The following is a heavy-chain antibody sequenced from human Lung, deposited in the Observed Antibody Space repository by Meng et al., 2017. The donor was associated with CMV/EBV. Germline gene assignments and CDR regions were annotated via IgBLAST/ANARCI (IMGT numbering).Heavy chain of an antibody. Sequence: SGPTLVKPTPPRTLTCTFSGFSLSTDGVGVGWIRQPPGKTLEWFALIYWNDDKRYTPSLRNRITISKDTSKNQVVLTMTNMDPGDTGTYYCAKRIFWRGYFDYWGQGTLVTVSS. CDR3: AKRIFWRGYFDY. V-gene: IGHV2-5*01. CDR2: IYWNDDK. D-gene: IGHD3-3*01. J-gene: IGHJ4*02. CDR1: GFSLSTDGVG.